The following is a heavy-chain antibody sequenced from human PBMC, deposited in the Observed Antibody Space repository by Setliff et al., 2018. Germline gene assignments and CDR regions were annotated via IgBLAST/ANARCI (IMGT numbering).Heavy chain of an antibody. D-gene: IGHD3-22*01. J-gene: IGHJ6*03. Sequence: SVKVSCKASGGTFKNYGISWVRQAPGQGLEWMGGTIPIFGTTNYAQKFQGRVTIITDESTTTAYMELSSLRSEDTAVYYCAREGVDSRSSTDYRYYMDVWGKGTTVTVSS. CDR2: TIPIFGTT. V-gene: IGHV1-69*05. CDR1: GGTFKNYG. CDR3: AREGVDSRSSTDYRYYMDV.